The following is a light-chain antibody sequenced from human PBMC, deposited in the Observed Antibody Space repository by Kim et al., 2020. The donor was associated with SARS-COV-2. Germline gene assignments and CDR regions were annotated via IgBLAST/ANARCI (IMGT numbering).Light chain of an antibody. V-gene: IGLV3-1*01. J-gene: IGLJ3*02. CDR3: QAWDSSPWV. CDR2: QDS. CDR1: KLGDKY. Sequence: SYELTQPPSVSVSPGQTASITCSGDKLGDKYACWYQQKPGQSPVLVIYQDSKRPSGIPERSSGSNSGNTATLTISGTQAMDEADYYCQAWDSSPWVFGGG.